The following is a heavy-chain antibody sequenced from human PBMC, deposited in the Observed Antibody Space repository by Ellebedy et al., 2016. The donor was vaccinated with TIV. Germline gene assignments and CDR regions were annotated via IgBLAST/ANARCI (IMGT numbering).Heavy chain of an antibody. D-gene: IGHD5-12*01. J-gene: IGHJ4*02. CDR2: MYHSGST. Sequence: SETLSLXXSVSGFSISEGYYWGWIRQTPGKGLEWIGSMYHSGSTYYNPSLKSRVTISVDTSKNQMSLKVTSVTAADTAIYYCARMTSRGFSTPAYWGQGTLVTVSS. CDR1: GFSISEGYY. CDR3: ARMTSRGFSTPAY. V-gene: IGHV4-38-2*02.